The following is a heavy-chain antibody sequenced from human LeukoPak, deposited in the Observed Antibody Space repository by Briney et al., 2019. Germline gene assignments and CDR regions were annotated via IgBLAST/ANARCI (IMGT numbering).Heavy chain of an antibody. J-gene: IGHJ1*01. V-gene: IGHV3-15*01. Sequence: GGSLRLSCAVSGFTLNNAWMSWVRQAPGKGLEWVGRIKSKTDGGTTEYAAPVKGRFTISRDDSRNTLYLQMNSLRAEDTAVYYCAKSVSETASIAAAGSQHWGQGTLVTVSS. CDR3: AKSVSETASIAAAGSQH. CDR1: GFTLNNAW. D-gene: IGHD6-13*01. CDR2: IKSKTDGGTT.